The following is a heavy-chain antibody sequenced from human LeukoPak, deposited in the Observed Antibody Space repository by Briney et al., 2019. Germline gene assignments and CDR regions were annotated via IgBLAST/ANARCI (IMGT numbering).Heavy chain of an antibody. Sequence: GGSLRLSRAAFRFTSSIYEMDGVCEGPRGGVEWGLYICSRGSTIYNTHSVEVGFPFSRDNAKTSLYLRINSLTAEATPVYYCSVYDSRGYKTFDYWGQGTLVTVSS. CDR1: RFTSSIYE. J-gene: IGHJ4*02. CDR3: SVYDSRGYKTFDY. CDR2: ICSRGSTI. V-gene: IGHV3-48*03. D-gene: IGHD3-22*01.